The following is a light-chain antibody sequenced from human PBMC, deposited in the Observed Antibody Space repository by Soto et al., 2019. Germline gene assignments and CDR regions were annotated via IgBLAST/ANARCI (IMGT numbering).Light chain of an antibody. Sequence: QSVLTQPASVSGSPGQSITISCTGTSSDVGGYNYVSWCQQHPGKAPKLMIYDVSNRPSGVSNRFSGSTSGNTASLTISGLQAEDEADYYCSSYTSSSTLVVFGTGTKLTVL. J-gene: IGLJ1*01. CDR2: DVS. CDR3: SSYTSSSTLVV. V-gene: IGLV2-14*01. CDR1: SSDVGGYNY.